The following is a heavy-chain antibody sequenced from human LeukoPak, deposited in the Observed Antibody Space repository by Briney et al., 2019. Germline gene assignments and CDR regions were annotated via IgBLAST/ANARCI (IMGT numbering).Heavy chain of an antibody. CDR2: IKQDGSEK. CDR1: GFTFSSYW. Sequence: PGGSLRLSCAASGFTFSSYWMSWVRQAPGKGLEWVANIKQDGSEKYYVDSVKGRFTISRDNAKNSLYLQMNSLRAEDTAVYYCAGGVAVANFDYWGQGTLVTVSS. D-gene: IGHD6-19*01. V-gene: IGHV3-7*01. CDR3: AGGVAVANFDY. J-gene: IGHJ4*02.